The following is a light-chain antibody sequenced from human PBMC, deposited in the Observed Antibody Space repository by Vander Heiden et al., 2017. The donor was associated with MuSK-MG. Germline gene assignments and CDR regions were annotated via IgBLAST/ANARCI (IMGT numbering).Light chain of an antibody. CDR2: EVS. CDR3: SSYVAGTTFV. CDR1: RSDIGSFSL. Sequence: QSALTQPASVSGSPGQSTTISCTGTRSDIGSFSLVSWYQLHPGKAPKLMIFEVSERPSGVSSRFSGSKSGNTASLTISGLQAEDEAEYYCSSYVAGTTFVFGGGTKLIVL. V-gene: IGLV2-23*02. J-gene: IGLJ2*01.